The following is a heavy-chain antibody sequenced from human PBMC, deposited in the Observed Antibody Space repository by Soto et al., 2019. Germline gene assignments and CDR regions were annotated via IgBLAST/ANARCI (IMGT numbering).Heavy chain of an antibody. CDR1: GGSFSGYD. CDR3: SRAPRRFGELSAACFDP. CDR2: INHSGST. D-gene: IGHD3-10*01. J-gene: IGHJ5*02. Sequence: PSETLSLTCAVYGGSFSGYDWSWIRQPPGKGLEWIGEINHSGSTNYNPSLKSRVAISVDTTKNQFTLKLSSVTAADTAVYYCSRAPRRFGELSAACFDPWGQGTLVTVSS. V-gene: IGHV4-34*01.